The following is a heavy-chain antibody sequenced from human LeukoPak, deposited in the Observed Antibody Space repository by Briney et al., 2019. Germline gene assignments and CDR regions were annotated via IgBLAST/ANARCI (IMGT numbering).Heavy chain of an antibody. Sequence: GGSLRLSCAAFGFIFSSYEMNWVRQAPGKGLEWVSYISSTGSAIYYADSVRGRFTISRDNANNSLSMHMNSLRAEDTAVYYCARDSASYYSGMDVWGQGTTVTVSS. CDR2: ISSTGSAI. V-gene: IGHV3-48*03. CDR1: GFIFSSYE. J-gene: IGHJ6*02. D-gene: IGHD1-26*01. CDR3: ARDSASYYSGMDV.